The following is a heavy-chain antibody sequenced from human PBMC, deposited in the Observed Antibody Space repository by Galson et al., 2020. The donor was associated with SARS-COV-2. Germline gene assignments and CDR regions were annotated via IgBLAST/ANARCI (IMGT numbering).Heavy chain of an antibody. CDR1: GFTFDDYG. V-gene: IGHV3-20*01. CDR3: ARGKGYCSSTSCYSEPYDAFDI. CDR2: INWNGGST. Sequence: GGSLRLSCAASGFTFDDYGMSWVRQAPGKGLAWVSGINWNGGSTGYADSVKGRFTISRDNAKNSLYLQMNSLRAEDTALYHCARGKGYCSSTSCYSEPYDAFDIWGQGTMVTVSS. D-gene: IGHD2-2*01. J-gene: IGHJ3*02.